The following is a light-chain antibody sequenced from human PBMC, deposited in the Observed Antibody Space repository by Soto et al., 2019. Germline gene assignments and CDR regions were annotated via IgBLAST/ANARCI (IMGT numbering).Light chain of an antibody. J-gene: IGKJ1*01. Sequence: EIVLTQSPGTLSLSPGDRATLSCRASQSLGSTYLAWFQQRPGQAPRLLIFATSTRASGVPDRFNGSRSGAEFTLTISGLEPEDFAVYYCQQYSGSLPWTFGQGTHVEI. CDR1: QSLGSTY. V-gene: IGKV3-20*01. CDR3: QQYSGSLPWT. CDR2: ATS.